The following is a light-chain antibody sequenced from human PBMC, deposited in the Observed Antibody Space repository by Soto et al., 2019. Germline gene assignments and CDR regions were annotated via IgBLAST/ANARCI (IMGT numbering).Light chain of an antibody. Sequence: VLTQPPSASGTPGQRVTISCSGRSSNIGSNAVNWYQQLPGTAPKLLIYSNNQRPSGVPDRFSGSKSGTSASLAISGLQSEDEADYYCATWDDSLNGLFGGGTQLTVL. CDR2: SNN. J-gene: IGLJ2*01. V-gene: IGLV1-44*01. CDR1: SSNIGSNA. CDR3: ATWDDSLNGL.